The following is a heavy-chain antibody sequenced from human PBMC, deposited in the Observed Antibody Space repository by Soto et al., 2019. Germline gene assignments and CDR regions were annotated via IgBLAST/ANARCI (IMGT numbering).Heavy chain of an antibody. D-gene: IGHD5-12*01. J-gene: IGHJ4*02. Sequence: GGSLRLSCAASGFTFSSYIMNWVREAPGKGLEWVSSISSSSIYIYYADSVKGRFTISRDNAKNSLYLQMNSLRAEDTAVYYCARAFTTINSGHDRVDYFDYWGQGTMVTV. CDR3: ARAFTTINSGHDRVDYFDY. CDR2: ISSSSIYI. CDR1: GFTFSSYI. V-gene: IGHV3-21*01.